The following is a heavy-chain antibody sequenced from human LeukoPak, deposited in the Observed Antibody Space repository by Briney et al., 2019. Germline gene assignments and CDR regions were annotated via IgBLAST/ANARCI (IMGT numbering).Heavy chain of an antibody. Sequence: RPGGSLRLSCAASGFSFNTYHMNWVRQAPGKGLEWVATITPDGTGKYYVDSVKGRFSISRDNAKNSLFLQMNTLRAEDTAVYYCTRYEDGRGRDDSFDYWGQGILVTVSS. CDR1: GFSFNTYH. CDR2: ITPDGTGK. J-gene: IGHJ4*02. D-gene: IGHD5-24*01. CDR3: TRYEDGRGRDDSFDY. V-gene: IGHV3-7*04.